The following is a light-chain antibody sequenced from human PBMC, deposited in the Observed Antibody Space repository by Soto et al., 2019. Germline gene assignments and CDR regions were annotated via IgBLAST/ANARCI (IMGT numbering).Light chain of an antibody. J-gene: IGKJ1*01. CDR1: QSVSSN. CDR2: GAS. Sequence: EIVMTQSPATLSVSPGEGATLSCRASQSVSSNLAWYQQKPGQAPRLLIYGASTRATGVPARFSGSGSGTEFTLTISTLPSDDFAVYHCQQYDHWWTFGQGTRVEVK. CDR3: QQYDHWWT. V-gene: IGKV3-15*01.